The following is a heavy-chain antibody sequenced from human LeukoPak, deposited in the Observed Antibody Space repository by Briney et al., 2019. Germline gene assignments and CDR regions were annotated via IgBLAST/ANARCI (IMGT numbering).Heavy chain of an antibody. J-gene: IGHJ4*02. D-gene: IGHD3-16*02. V-gene: IGHV3-23*01. Sequence: GGSLRLSFAASGFTFSSYAMSWVRQAPGKGLEWVSAISGSGGSTYYADSVKGRFTISRDNSKNTLYLQMNSLRAEDTAVYYCAKDRRMITFGGVIVKSPADYWGQGTLVTVSS. CDR1: GFTFSSYA. CDR2: ISGSGGST. CDR3: AKDRRMITFGGVIVKSPADY.